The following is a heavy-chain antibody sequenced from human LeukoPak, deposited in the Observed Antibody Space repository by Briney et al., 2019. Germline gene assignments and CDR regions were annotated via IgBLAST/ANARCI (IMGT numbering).Heavy chain of an antibody. CDR1: GFTFSSYS. CDR3: AGELWYYDSPDDY. D-gene: IGHD3-3*01. J-gene: IGHJ4*02. Sequence: GGSLRLSRAASGFTFSSYSMNWVRQAPGKGLEWVSSISSSSSYIYYADSVKGRFTISRDNAKNSLYLQMNSLRAEDTAVYYCAGELWYYDSPDDYWGQGTLVTVSS. V-gene: IGHV3-21*01. CDR2: ISSSSSYI.